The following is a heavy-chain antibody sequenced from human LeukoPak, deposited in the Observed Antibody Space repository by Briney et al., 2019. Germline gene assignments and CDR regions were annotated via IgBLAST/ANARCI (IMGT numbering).Heavy chain of an antibody. Sequence: GGSLRLSCAASGFTVSSNYMSWVRQAPGKGLDWVSGISGSGVSTYYADSVKGRFTISRDNSKNTLYLQMNNLRTEDTAVYYCAKRYSSSWSNFDYWGQGTLVTVSS. CDR3: AKRYSSSWSNFDY. D-gene: IGHD6-13*01. CDR2: ISGSGVST. V-gene: IGHV3-23*01. CDR1: GFTVSSNY. J-gene: IGHJ4*02.